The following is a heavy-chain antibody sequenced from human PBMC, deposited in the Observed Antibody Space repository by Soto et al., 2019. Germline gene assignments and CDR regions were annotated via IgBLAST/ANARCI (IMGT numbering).Heavy chain of an antibody. CDR2: XXSAGSST. J-gene: IGHJ4*02. V-gene: IGHV3-23*01. CDR3: XXXXXGY. Sequence: EVQLLESGGGLVQPGGSLRLSCAASGFTFSSSAMTWVRQAPGEGLEWVXXXXSAGSSTFYADSVKGRFTITRDNXXXXXXXXXXXXXXXXXXXXXXXXXXXGYWGQGTLVTVSS. CDR1: GFTFSSSA.